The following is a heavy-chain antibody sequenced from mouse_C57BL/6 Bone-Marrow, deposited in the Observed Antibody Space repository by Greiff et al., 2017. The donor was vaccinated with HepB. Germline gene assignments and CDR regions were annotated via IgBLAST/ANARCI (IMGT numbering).Heavy chain of an antibody. Sequence: VQLQQSGPELVRPGASVKISCKAPGYTFTSHWMQWVRQRPGQGLEWIGEIFPGSGSTYYNEKFKGKATLTVDTSSSTAYMQLRSLTSEDSAVYCWARLGGYDLYYAMDYWGQGTSVTVSS. V-gene: IGHV1-56*01. CDR1: GYTFTSHW. D-gene: IGHD2-2*01. CDR3: ARLGGYDLYYAMDY. CDR2: IFPGSGST. J-gene: IGHJ4*01.